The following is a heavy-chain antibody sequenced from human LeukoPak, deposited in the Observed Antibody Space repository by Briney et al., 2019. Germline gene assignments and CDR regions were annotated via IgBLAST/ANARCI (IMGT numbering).Heavy chain of an antibody. V-gene: IGHV3-21*01. J-gene: IGHJ4*02. CDR3: ARDPMKYDILTGFYS. CDR1: GFTFNILS. CDR2: IISDSAVT. Sequence: GGSLSLSCAASGFTFNILSMSWVRQAPGKGLEWVSSIISDSAVTHYADSVRGRFTVSRDNAKNSVYLQMTGLKVDDTAIYYCARDPMKYDILTGFYSWGQGVLVTVSS. D-gene: IGHD3-9*01.